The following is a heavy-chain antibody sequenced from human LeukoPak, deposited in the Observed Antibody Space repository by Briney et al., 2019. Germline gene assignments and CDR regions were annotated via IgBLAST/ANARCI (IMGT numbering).Heavy chain of an antibody. CDR3: ATEGGRRFLEWLTLWDDAFDI. D-gene: IGHD3-3*01. CDR2: INPNSGGT. CDR1: GYTFTGYY. Sequence: GASVKVSCKASGYTFTGYYMHWVRQAPGQGLEWMGWINPNSGGTNYAQKFQGRVTMTRDTSISTAYMELSRLRSEDTAVYYCATEGGRRFLEWLTLWDDAFDIWGQGTMVTVSS. V-gene: IGHV1-2*02. J-gene: IGHJ3*02.